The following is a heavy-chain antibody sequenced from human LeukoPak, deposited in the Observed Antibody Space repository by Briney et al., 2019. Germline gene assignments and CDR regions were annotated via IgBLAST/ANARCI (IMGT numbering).Heavy chain of an antibody. CDR2: ISYDGSNK. D-gene: IGHD6-13*01. J-gene: IGHJ3*02. Sequence: GGSLRLCCAASGFTFSSYAMHWVRQAPGKGLEWVAVISYDGSNKYYADSVKGRFTISRDNSKNTLYLQMNSLRAEDTAVYYCARVGGIAAAVGAFDIWGQGTMVTVSS. V-gene: IGHV3-30*04. CDR3: ARVGGIAAAVGAFDI. CDR1: GFTFSSYA.